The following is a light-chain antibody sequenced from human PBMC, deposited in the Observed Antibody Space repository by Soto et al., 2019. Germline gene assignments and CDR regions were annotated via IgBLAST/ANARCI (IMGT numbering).Light chain of an antibody. V-gene: IGLV1-40*01. CDR1: SSNIGARYE. CDR3: QSSDSSLSGYV. Sequence: QSVLTQPPSVSGPPGQRVTVSCTGSSSNIGARYEVHWYQQLPGTAPKLLIYGNSNRPSGVPDRFSGSKSGTSASLVITGLQAADEADYYCQSSDSSLSGYVFGTGTKLTVL. J-gene: IGLJ1*01. CDR2: GNS.